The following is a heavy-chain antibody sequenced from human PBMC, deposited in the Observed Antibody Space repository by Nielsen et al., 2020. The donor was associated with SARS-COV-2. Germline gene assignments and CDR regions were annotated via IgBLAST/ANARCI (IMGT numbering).Heavy chain of an antibody. V-gene: IGHV4-34*01. CDR2: ISHGGST. CDR3: ARDRLFNYPLDY. Sequence: SETLSLTCAVYGGSFSDYYWTWIRQPPGKGLEWIGEISHGGSTRYNPSLKSRVTISVDTSKNQFSLKLSSVTAADTAVYYCARDRLFNYPLDYWGQGTLVTVSS. CDR1: GGSFSDYY. J-gene: IGHJ4*02. D-gene: IGHD3-22*01.